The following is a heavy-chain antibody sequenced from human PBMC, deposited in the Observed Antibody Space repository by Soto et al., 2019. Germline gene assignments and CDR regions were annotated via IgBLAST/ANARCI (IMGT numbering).Heavy chain of an antibody. CDR2: TYFRSRWST. J-gene: IGHJ4*02. Sequence: SQTLSLTCAISGDSVSSGSAAWNWIRQSPSRGLEWLGRTYFRSRWSTEYAVSVRSRITITADTSKNQFSLQLNSVTPDDTAVYYCARDGPTTHSYLDYWGQGTPVTSPQ. D-gene: IGHD1-1*01. CDR1: GDSVSSGSAA. CDR3: ARDGPTTHSYLDY. V-gene: IGHV6-1*01.